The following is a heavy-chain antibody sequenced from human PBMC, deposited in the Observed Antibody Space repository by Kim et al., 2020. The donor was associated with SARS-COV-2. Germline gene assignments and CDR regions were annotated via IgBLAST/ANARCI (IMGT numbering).Heavy chain of an antibody. CDR1: GFTFSSYA. D-gene: IGHD6-19*01. CDR3: ARDTHGYSSGWCFDY. CDR2: ISYDGSNK. V-gene: IGHV3-30-3*01. Sequence: GGSLRLSCAASGFTFSSYAMHWVRQAPGKGLEWVAVISYDGSNKYYADSVKGRFTISRDNSKNTLYLQMNSLRAEDTAVYYCARDTHGYSSGWCFDYWGQGTLVTVSS. J-gene: IGHJ4*02.